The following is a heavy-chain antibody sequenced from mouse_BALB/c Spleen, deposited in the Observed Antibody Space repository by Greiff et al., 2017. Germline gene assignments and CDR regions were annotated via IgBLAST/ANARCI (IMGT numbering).Heavy chain of an antibody. J-gene: IGHJ4*01. Sequence: EVHLVESGGGLVKPGGSLKLSCAASGFTFSSYAMSWVRQSPEKRLEWVAEISSGGSYTYYPDTVTGRFTISRDNAKNTLYLEMSSLRSEDTAMYYCARILYDYYAMDYWGQGTSVTVSS. CDR3: ARILYDYYAMDY. CDR2: ISSGGSYT. D-gene: IGHD2-14*01. CDR1: GFTFSSYA. V-gene: IGHV5-9-4*01.